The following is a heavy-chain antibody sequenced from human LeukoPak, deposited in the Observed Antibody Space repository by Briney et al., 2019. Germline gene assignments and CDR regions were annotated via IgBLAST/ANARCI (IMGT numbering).Heavy chain of an antibody. V-gene: IGHV3-30*02. J-gene: IGHJ4*02. CDR3: AKDPLFYDILTGYPDY. D-gene: IGHD3-9*01. CDR2: IRYDGSNK. Sequence: GGSLRLSCAASGFTFSSYGMYWVRQAPGKGLEGVAFIRYDGSNKYYADSVKGRFTISRDNSKNTLYLQMKGLRAEDTAVYYCAKDPLFYDILTGYPDYWGQGTLVTVSS. CDR1: GFTFSSYG.